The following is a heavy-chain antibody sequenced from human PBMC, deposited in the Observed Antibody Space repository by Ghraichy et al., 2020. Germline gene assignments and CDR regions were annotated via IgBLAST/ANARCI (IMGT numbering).Heavy chain of an antibody. Sequence: GGSLRLSCAASGFTFSNAWMSWVRQAPGKGLEWVGRIKSKTDGGTTDYAAPVKGRFTISRDDSKNTLYLQMNSLKTEDTAVYYCTTDRSLSRYSSSWYKYYYYGMDVWGQGTTVTVSS. D-gene: IGHD6-13*01. CDR1: GFTFSNAW. CDR2: IKSKTDGGTT. J-gene: IGHJ6*02. V-gene: IGHV3-15*01. CDR3: TTDRSLSRYSSSWYKYYYYGMDV.